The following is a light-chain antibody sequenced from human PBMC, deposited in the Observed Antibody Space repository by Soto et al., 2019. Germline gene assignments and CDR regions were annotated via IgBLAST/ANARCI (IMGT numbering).Light chain of an antibody. Sequence: EIVLTQSPGTLSLSPVERATLSSGASQSVTSTYLAWYQQKPGQAPRLLIYGASSRAIGIPDRFSGSGSGTDFTLTISSLEPEDFAVYYCHQRSSWPRGTFGQGTKVDIK. CDR1: QSVTSTY. CDR3: HQRSSWPRGT. V-gene: IGKV3D-20*02. J-gene: IGKJ1*01. CDR2: GAS.